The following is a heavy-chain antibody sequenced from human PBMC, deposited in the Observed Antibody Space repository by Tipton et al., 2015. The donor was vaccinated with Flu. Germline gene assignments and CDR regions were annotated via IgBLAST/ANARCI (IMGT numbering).Heavy chain of an antibody. CDR3: ARDRGFGAYTFDY. CDR2: IYPSGGGT. CDR1: GYTFTNYN. Sequence: QLVQSGAEVKKPGASVRISCTASGYTFTNYNMHWVRQAPGQGPEWMGIIYPSGGGTTYAQRFQGRVTLTRDKSTSTVYMELSSLRSADTAFYYCARDRGFGAYTFDYWGQGTLVTVAP. V-gene: IGHV1-46*01. D-gene: IGHD3-10*01. J-gene: IGHJ4*02.